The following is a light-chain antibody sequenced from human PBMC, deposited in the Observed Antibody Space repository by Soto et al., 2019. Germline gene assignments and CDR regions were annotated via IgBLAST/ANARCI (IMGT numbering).Light chain of an antibody. V-gene: IGKV1-8*01. CDR2: AAS. Sequence: AIRMTQSPSSFSASTGDRVTITCRASQGISSYLAWYQQKPGKAPKLLIYAASTLQSGVPSRFRGSGSGTDFTLTISCLQSEDFASYYGQQYYSYPWTFGQGTKVEIK. CDR1: QGISSY. CDR3: QQYYSYPWT. J-gene: IGKJ1*01.